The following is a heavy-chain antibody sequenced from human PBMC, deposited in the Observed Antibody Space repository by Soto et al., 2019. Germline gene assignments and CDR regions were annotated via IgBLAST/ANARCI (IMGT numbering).Heavy chain of an antibody. V-gene: IGHV4-39*01. CDR1: GASVSSSSDY. CDR3: ARLNAGTTYYYYGMDV. D-gene: IGHD1-7*01. CDR2: IYYSGST. J-gene: IGHJ6*02. Sequence: SETLSLTCTVSGASVSSSSDYWGWLRQPPGKGLEWIGSIYYSGSTYYNPSLKSRVTISVDTSKNQFSLKLSSVTAADTAVYYCARLNAGTTYYYYGMDVWGQGTTVTVS.